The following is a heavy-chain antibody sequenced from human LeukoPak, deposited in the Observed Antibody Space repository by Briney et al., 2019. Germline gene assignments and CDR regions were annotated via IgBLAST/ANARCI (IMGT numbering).Heavy chain of an antibody. Sequence: SGGSLRLSGAASGLTFDDYAMFWVRQAPGKGLEWVSGISWDSKNIGYAASVKGRFTISRDNAKNSLHLQLSSLRAEDTAFYYCARGNRDSSGFYYYYGMDVWGQGTTVTVSS. D-gene: IGHD6-19*01. CDR1: GLTFDDYA. CDR3: ARGNRDSSGFYYYYGMDV. J-gene: IGHJ6*02. CDR2: ISWDSKNI. V-gene: IGHV3-9*01.